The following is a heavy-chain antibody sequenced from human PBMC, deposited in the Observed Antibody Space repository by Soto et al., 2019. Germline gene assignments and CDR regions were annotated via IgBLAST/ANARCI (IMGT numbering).Heavy chain of an antibody. D-gene: IGHD3-22*01. CDR3: ARRRRYYDSSVDP. J-gene: IGHJ5*02. V-gene: IGHV5-51*01. Sequence: HGESLKISCKASGYSFTTYWIGWVRQMPGKGLEWMGIIYPGDSDTKYSPSLQGQVSISADTSISTAYLQWSSLKASDTAMYYCARRRRYYDSSVDPWGQGTLVTVSS. CDR2: IYPGDSDT. CDR1: GYSFTTYW.